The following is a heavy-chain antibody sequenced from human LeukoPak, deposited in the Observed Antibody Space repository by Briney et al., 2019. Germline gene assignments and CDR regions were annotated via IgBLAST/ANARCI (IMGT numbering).Heavy chain of an antibody. D-gene: IGHD6-19*01. CDR3: ARDLIALAAPSY. CDR1: GFTFTSYW. CDR2: ISYDGNNK. J-gene: IGHJ4*02. Sequence: PGGSLRLSCAASGFTFTSYWMHWVRQAPGKGLDWVAFISYDGNNKYYADSVRGRFTVSRDNSKNTLYLQMNSLRVEDTAVYYCARDLIALAAPSYWGQGILVTVSP. V-gene: IGHV3-30-3*01.